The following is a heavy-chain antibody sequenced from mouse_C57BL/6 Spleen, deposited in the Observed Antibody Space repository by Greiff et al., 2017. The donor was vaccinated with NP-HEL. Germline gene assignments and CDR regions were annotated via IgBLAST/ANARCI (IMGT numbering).Heavy chain of an antibody. D-gene: IGHD1-1*01. Sequence: EVKLEESGPGLVKPSQSLSLTCSVTGYSITSGYYWNWIRQFPGNKLEWMGYISYDGSNNYNPSLKNRISITRDTSKNQFFLKLNSVTTEDTATYYCARLTTEGAMDYWGQGTSVTVSS. CDR3: ARLTTEGAMDY. CDR2: ISYDGSN. V-gene: IGHV3-6*01. J-gene: IGHJ4*01. CDR1: GYSITSGYY.